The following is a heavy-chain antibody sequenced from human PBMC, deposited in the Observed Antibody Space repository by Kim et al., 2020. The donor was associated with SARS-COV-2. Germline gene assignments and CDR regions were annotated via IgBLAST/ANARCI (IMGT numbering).Heavy chain of an antibody. CDR1: GFTLSAYA. CDR3: AKSAFDYYDSSGYYLDS. D-gene: IGHD3-22*01. V-gene: IGHV3-23*01. Sequence: GGSLRLSCAASGFTLSAYAMNWVRQAPGKGLEWVSAISGSADRTYYADSVEGRFTISRDNSKNTVYLQMDSLGAEDTATYYCAKSAFDYYDSSGYYLDSWGQGTLVTVSS. J-gene: IGHJ4*02. CDR2: ISGSADRT.